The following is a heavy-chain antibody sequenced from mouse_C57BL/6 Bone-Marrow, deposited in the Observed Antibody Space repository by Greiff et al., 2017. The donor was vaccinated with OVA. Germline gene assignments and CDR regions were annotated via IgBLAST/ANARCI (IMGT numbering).Heavy chain of an antibody. CDR3: ARITTVPNWYFDV. CDR1: GYTFTSYT. CDR2: INPSSGYT. D-gene: IGHD1-1*01. V-gene: IGHV1-4*01. J-gene: IGHJ1*03. Sequence: QVQLQQSGAELARPGASVKMSCKASGYTFTSYTMHWVKQRPGQGLEWIGYINPSSGYTKYNQKFKDKATLTADKSSSTAYMQLSSLTSEDSAVYYCARITTVPNWYFDVWGTGTTVTVSS.